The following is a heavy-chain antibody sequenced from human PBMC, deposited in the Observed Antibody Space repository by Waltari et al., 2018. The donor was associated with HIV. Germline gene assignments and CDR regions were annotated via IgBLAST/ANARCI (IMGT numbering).Heavy chain of an antibody. CDR3: AKGTLNPLTTDY. D-gene: IGHD4-17*01. V-gene: IGHV3-23*01. J-gene: IGHJ4*02. CDR1: GFTFSSYA. Sequence: EVQLLESGGGLVQPGGSLRLSCAGSGFTFSSYAMTWVRQAPGKGLELVSAILGDGGSTFYADSVKGRFTISRDNSKNTLYLQMNSLRAEDTAVYYCAKGTLNPLTTDYWGQGTLVTVSS. CDR2: ILGDGGST.